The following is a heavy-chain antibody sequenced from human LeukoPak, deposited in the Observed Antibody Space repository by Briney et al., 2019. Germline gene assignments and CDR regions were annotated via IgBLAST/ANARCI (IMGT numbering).Heavy chain of an antibody. V-gene: IGHV1-69*13. CDR2: IIPIFGTA. J-gene: IGHJ3*02. CDR1: GGTFSSYA. Sequence: SVKVSCKASGGTFSSYAISWVRQAPGQGLEWMGGIIPIFGTANYAQKFQGRVTITADESTSTAYMELSSLRSDDTAVYYCARYRVVAATSDAFDIWGQGTMVTVSS. D-gene: IGHD2-15*01. CDR3: ARYRVVAATSDAFDI.